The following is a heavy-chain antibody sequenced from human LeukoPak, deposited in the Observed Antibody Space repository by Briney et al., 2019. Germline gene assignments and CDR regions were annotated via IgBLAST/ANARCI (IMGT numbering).Heavy chain of an antibody. CDR2: IYPGDSDT. CDR3: AKSPSGFTYGRNWFVP. V-gene: IGHV5-51*01. D-gene: IGHD5-18*01. Sequence: GESLMIPRKGSGYSFTSYWIAWVRQMPGKGLEWMGIIYPGDSDTRYSPSFQGQVTISADKSISTTYLQINSLKASDTAIYYCAKSPSGFTYGRNWFVPWPRGTLVTVSS. CDR1: GYSFTSYW. J-gene: IGHJ5*02.